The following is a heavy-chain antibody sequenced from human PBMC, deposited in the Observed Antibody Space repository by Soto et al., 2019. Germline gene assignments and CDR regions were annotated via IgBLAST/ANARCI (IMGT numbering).Heavy chain of an antibody. D-gene: IGHD2-15*01. Sequence: GGSLRLSCAASGFTFSSYAMSWVRQAPGKGLEWVSAISGSGGSTYYADSMKGRFTISRDNSKNTLYLQMNSLRAEDTAVYYCAKSYVSSGGATEYFQHWGQGTLVTVSS. V-gene: IGHV3-23*01. CDR2: ISGSGGST. CDR3: AKSYVSSGGATEYFQH. CDR1: GFTFSSYA. J-gene: IGHJ1*01.